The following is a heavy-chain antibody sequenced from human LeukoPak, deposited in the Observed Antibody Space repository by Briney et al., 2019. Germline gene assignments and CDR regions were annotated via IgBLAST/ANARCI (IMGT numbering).Heavy chain of an antibody. CDR1: GFSFNTYW. D-gene: IGHD6-13*01. Sequence: GGSLRLSCVASGFSFNTYWMTWVRQAPGKGLEWVANLDPNGSEKTYVDSVKGRFTISRDNAKNSLYLQMNSLRADDTAVYYCISRWADYRGQGTLVTVSS. V-gene: IGHV3-7*01. CDR2: LDPNGSEK. CDR3: ISRWADY. J-gene: IGHJ4*02.